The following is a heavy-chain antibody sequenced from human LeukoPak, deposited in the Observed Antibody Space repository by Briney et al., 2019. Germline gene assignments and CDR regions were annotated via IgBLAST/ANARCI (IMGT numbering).Heavy chain of an antibody. CDR1: GFTFSSYW. V-gene: IGHV3-74*01. D-gene: IGHD6-13*01. CDR2: INTDGSST. J-gene: IGHJ4*02. CDR3: ARDSSSWLPFDY. Sequence: GGSLRLSCAASGFTFSSYWMHWVRQAPGKGLVWVSRINTDGSSTSYADSVKGRFTISRDNAKNTLYLQMNSLRAEDTAVYYCARDSSSWLPFDYWGQGTLVTVSS.